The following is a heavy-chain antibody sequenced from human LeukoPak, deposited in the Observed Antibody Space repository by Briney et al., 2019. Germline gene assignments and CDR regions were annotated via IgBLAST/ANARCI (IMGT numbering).Heavy chain of an antibody. J-gene: IGHJ3*02. V-gene: IGHV3-21*01. D-gene: IGHD2-15*01. CDR3: ARARAARGAFDI. Sequence: GGSLRLSCAASGFTFSSYSMNWVRQAPGKGLEWVSSISSSSSYIYYADSVKGRFTISRDNAKNSLYLQMNRLRAEDTAVYYCARARAARGAFDIWGQGTMVTVSS. CDR2: ISSSSSYI. CDR1: GFTFSSYS.